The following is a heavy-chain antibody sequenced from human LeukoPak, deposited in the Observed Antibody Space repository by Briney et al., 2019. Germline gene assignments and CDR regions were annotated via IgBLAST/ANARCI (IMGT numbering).Heavy chain of an antibody. CDR2: MNPNSGNT. CDR1: GYTFTSYD. CDR3: ARVRRVYYYYGMDV. J-gene: IGHJ6*02. V-gene: IGHV1-8*01. Sequence: ASVKVSCKASGYTFTSYDINGVRQATGQGLERMGWMNPNSGNTGYAQKFQGRVTMTRNTSISTAYMELSSLRSEDTAVYYCARVRRVYYYYGMDVWGQGTTVTVSS.